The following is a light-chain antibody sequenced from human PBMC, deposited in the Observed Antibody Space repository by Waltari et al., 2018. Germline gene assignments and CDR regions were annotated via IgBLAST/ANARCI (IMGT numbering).Light chain of an antibody. CDR3: QKYNSAPRT. CDR1: QGISTY. Sequence: DIQMTQSPSSLSASVGDRVTITCRASQGISTYLAWYEQKPGKVPKLLIYSASTLQSGVPSRFSGSGSVTDFTLTISSLQPEDGATYDCQKYNSAPRTFGQGTKVEIK. CDR2: SAS. J-gene: IGKJ1*01. V-gene: IGKV1-27*01.